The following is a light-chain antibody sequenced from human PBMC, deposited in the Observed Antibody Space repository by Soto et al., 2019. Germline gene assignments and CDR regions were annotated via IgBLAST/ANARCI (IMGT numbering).Light chain of an antibody. CDR2: DAS. J-gene: IGKJ1*01. Sequence: EIVLTQSPGTLSLSPGERATLSCRASQSFSSRYLAWYQQKPGQAPRLLIYDASNRATGIPARFSGSGSGADFTLTISRLEPEDFAVYYCQHFVNSLTWTFGQGTKVDIK. CDR1: QSFSSRY. CDR3: QHFVNSLTWT. V-gene: IGKV3-20*01.